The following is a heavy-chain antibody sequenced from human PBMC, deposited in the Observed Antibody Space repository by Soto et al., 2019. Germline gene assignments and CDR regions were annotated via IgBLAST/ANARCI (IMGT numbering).Heavy chain of an antibody. J-gene: IGHJ6*02. CDR2: IWYNGKDK. V-gene: IGHV3-33*06. CDR3: AKDYGDWTGLYYYGMDV. CDR1: GFTFSRYC. Sequence: LRPSCATSGFTFSRYCMHWVRQAPGKGLELGAVIWYNGKDKKYADSVKGRFTISRDNSEKTLYLQMNNPRAEDTAVYYCAKDYGDWTGLYYYGMDVWGQGTTVTVSS. D-gene: IGHD4-17*01.